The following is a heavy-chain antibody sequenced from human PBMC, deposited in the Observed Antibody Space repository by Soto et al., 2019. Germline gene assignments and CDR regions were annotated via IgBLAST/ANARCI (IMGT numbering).Heavy chain of an antibody. D-gene: IGHD6-13*01. CDR2: IDPSDSYT. V-gene: IGHV5-10-1*01. CDR1: GYTFTSYG. J-gene: IGHJ6*02. Sequence: KVSCKASGYTFTSYGISWVRQMPGKGLEWMGRIDPSDSYTNYSPSFQGHVTISADKSISTAYLQWSSLKASDTAMYYCARLSEAAAGTNGMDVWGQGTTVTVSS. CDR3: ARLSEAAAGTNGMDV.